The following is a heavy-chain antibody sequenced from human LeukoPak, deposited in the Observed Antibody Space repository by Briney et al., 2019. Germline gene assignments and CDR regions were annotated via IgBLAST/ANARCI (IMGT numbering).Heavy chain of an antibody. CDR1: GGTFSSYA. J-gene: IGHJ4*02. CDR3: ARDMVRAFYY. V-gene: IGHV1-69*13. D-gene: IGHD3-10*01. CDR2: IIPIFGTA. Sequence: SVRVSCKASGGTFSSYAISWVRQAPGQGLEWVGGIIPIFGTANYAQKFQGGVTITADESTSTAYMELSSLRSEDTAVYYCARDMVRAFYYWGQGTLVTVSS.